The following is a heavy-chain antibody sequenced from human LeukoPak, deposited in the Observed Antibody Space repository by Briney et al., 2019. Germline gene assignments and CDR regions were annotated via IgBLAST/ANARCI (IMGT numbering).Heavy chain of an antibody. J-gene: IGHJ6*03. CDR1: GGSISGTDYY. D-gene: IGHD3-10*01. V-gene: IGHV4-39*07. CDR2: IYYSGYA. CDR3: ARSGHGSGSYYYNYYYYYMDV. Sequence: SETLSLTCTVSGGSISGTDYYWGWLRQTPGEGLEWIGSIYYSGYAYFSPSLKSRVTMSVDTSKNQFSLKLSSVTAADTAVYYCARSGHGSGSYYYNYYYYYMDVWGKGTTVTVSS.